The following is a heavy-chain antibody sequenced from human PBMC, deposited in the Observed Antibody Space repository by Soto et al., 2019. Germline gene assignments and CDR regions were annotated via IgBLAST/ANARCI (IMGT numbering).Heavy chain of an antibody. CDR1: GFTFSIYW. D-gene: IGHD1-1*01. CDR2: IDNAGSSA. V-gene: IGHV3-74*01. CDR3: TRVGGYVSGMDV. Sequence: EVQLVESGGGLVQPGGSLRLSCAASGFTFSIYWMHWVRQAPGKGPVWVSRIDNAGSSARYADSVKGRFTISRDNAKNTVYLQMNSLRAEDTAVYYCTRVGGYVSGMDVWGQGTKVTVSS. J-gene: IGHJ6*02.